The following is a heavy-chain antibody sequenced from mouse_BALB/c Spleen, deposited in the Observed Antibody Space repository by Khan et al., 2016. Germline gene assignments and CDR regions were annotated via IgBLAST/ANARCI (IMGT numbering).Heavy chain of an antibody. CDR1: GFNIKDTY. CDR2: IDPANGNS. V-gene: IGHV14-3*02. D-gene: IGHD1-1*01. CDR3: ARDYYGSRWYFDV. J-gene: IGHJ1*01. Sequence: VQLQQPGAELVKPGASVKLSCTVSGFNIKDTYMYWVKQRPEQGLEWIGRIDPANGNSKYDPKFQGKATITADTSSNTAYLQLSSLTSEDTAVYYYARDYYGSRWYFDVWGAGTTVTVSS.